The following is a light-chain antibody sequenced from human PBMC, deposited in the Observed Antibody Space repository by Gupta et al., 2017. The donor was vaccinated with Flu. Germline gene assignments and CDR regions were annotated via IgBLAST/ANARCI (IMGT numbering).Light chain of an antibody. J-gene: IGLJ1*01. CDR1: KIGSKS. Sequence: GKAVRITGGSNKIGSKSVHWYQRRPGQAPALFIYDDSGRPSRIPERFSGSNSGNTATLTISRVEAEDEADYYCQVWESDTDQYVFGTGTTVTVL. CDR3: QVWESDTDQYV. V-gene: IGLV3-21*01. CDR2: DDS.